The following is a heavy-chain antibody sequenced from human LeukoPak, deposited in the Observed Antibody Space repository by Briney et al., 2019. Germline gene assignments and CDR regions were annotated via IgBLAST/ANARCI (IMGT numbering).Heavy chain of an antibody. D-gene: IGHD2-2*01. Sequence: SETLSLTCTVSGGSTSSGGYYWSWIRQHPGKGLEWIGYIYYSGSIYYNPSLKSRVTISVDTSKNQFSLKLSSVTAADTAVYYCARGVVPAANWFDPWGQGTLVTVSS. CDR2: IYYSGSI. CDR3: ARGVVPAANWFDP. V-gene: IGHV4-31*03. CDR1: GGSTSSGGYY. J-gene: IGHJ5*02.